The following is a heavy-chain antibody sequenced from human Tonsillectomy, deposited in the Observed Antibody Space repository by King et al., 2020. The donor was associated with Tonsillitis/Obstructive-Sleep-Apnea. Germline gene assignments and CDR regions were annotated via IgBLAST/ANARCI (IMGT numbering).Heavy chain of an antibody. CDR2: ISGSGGST. CDR3: AKVQRVTTVTTSSAFDI. V-gene: IGHV3-23*04. J-gene: IGHJ3*02. Sequence: VQLVESGGGLVQPGGSLRLSCAASGFTFSSYAMSWVRQAPGKGLEWVSAISGSGGSTYYADSVKGRFTISRDNSKNTLYLQMTSLRAEDTAVYYCAKVQRVTTVTTSSAFDIWGQGTMVTVSS. D-gene: IGHD4-17*01. CDR1: GFTFSSYA.